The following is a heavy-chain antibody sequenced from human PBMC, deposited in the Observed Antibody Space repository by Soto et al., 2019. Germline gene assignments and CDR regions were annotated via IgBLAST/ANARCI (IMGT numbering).Heavy chain of an antibody. V-gene: IGHV3-15*01. CDR1: GFTFSNAW. CDR2: IKSKTDGGTT. J-gene: IGHJ4*02. D-gene: IGHD3-3*01. CDR3: TTLGVLRFLYARFFGATPYYFDY. Sequence: GGSLRLSCAASGFTFSNAWMSWVRQAPGKGLEWVGRIKSKTDGGTTDYAAPVKGRFTISRDDSKNTLYLQMNSLKTEDTAVYYCTTLGVLRFLYARFFGATPYYFDYWGQGTLVTVSS.